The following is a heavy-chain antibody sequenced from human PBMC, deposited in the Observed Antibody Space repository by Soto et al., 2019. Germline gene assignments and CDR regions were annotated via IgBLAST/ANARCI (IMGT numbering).Heavy chain of an antibody. D-gene: IGHD3-9*01. V-gene: IGHV4-39*07. CDR3: ARGRGESYDILTDPRLGYYFDY. J-gene: IGHJ4*02. CDR1: GGSISSSGFY. CDR2: IYYSGTT. Sequence: SETLSLTCTVSGGSISSSGFYWGWIRQPPGTGLEWIGTIYYSGTTYYNPSLRSRVTISVDTSKDQFSLKLSSVTAADTAVYYCARGRGESYDILTDPRLGYYFDYWGQGTLVS.